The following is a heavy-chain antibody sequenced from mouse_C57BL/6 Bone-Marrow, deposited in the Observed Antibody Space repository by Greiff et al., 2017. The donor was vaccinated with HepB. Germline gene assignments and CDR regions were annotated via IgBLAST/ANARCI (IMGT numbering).Heavy chain of an antibody. D-gene: IGHD1-1*01. CDR1: GFTFSSYA. V-gene: IGHV5-4*01. CDR3: ARDTTVVSWYYFYY. J-gene: IGHJ2*01. Sequence: EVQVVESGGGLVKPGGSLKLSCAASGFTFSSYAMSWVRQTPEKRLEWVATISDGGSYTYYPDNVKGRFTISRDNAKNNQYLQMSHLKSEDTAMYYCARDTTVVSWYYFYYWGQGTTLTVSA. CDR2: ISDGGSYT.